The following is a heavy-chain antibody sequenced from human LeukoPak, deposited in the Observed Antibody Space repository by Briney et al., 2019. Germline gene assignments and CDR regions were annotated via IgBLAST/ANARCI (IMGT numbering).Heavy chain of an antibody. CDR3: AKEQRIRHCSEGVCMEGYYFDY. V-gene: IGHV3-23*01. CDR1: GFNFNMFA. J-gene: IGHJ4*02. D-gene: IGHD2-8*01. Sequence: GGSLRLSCTGMGFNFNMFATDWGRQAPGQGLGWGSGLSRGGGTTNYADAVKGRVTISRDKSKNMVFLQMNSLRPEDTAVYYCAKEQRIRHCSEGVCMEGYYFDYWGQGSLVTVSS. CDR2: LSRGGGTT.